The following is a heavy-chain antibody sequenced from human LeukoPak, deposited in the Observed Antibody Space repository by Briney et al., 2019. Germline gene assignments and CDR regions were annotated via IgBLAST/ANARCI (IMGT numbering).Heavy chain of an antibody. D-gene: IGHD3-10*01. CDR1: EFTFSSYA. V-gene: IGHV3-23*01. CDR2: ISGSGGST. J-gene: IGHJ4*02. CDR3: AKDPFGLFDY. Sequence: PGGSLRLSCAASEFTFSSYAMSWVRQAPGKGLEWVSAISGSGGSTYYADSVKGRFTISRDNSKNTLYLQMNSLRAEDMAVYYCAKDPFGLFDYWGQGTLVTVSS.